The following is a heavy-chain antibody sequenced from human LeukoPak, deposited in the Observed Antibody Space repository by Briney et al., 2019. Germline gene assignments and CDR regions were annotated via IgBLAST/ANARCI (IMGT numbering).Heavy chain of an antibody. D-gene: IGHD6-13*01. Sequence: SETLSLTCTVSGGSISSYYWNWIRQPPGKGLEWIGYIFHSGSTNYNPSLKSRVTISVDTSKNQFSLKLSSVTAADTAVYYCARFWSKQQTFYYFDYWGQGTLVTVSS. CDR1: GGSISSYY. CDR2: IFHSGST. V-gene: IGHV4-59*01. CDR3: ARFWSKQQTFYYFDY. J-gene: IGHJ4*02.